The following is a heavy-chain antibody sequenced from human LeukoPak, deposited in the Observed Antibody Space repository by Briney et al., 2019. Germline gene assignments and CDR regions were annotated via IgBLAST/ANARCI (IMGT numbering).Heavy chain of an antibody. CDR1: GGSISSGGYY. CDR3: ARGSRCSSTSCSYYYYYGMDV. D-gene: IGHD2-2*01. J-gene: IGHJ6*02. V-gene: IGHV4-31*03. Sequence: PSETLSLTCTVSGGSISSGGYYWSWIRQHPGKGLEWIEYIYYSGSTYYNPSLKSRVTISVDTSKNQFSLKLSSVTAADTAVYYCARGSRCSSTSCSYYYYYGMDVWGQGTTVTVSS. CDR2: IYYSGST.